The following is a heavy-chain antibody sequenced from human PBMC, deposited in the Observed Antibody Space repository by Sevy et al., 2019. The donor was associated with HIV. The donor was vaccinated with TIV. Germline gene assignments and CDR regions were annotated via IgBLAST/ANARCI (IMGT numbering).Heavy chain of an antibody. CDR2: ISSSGSTI. CDR3: ARVGYCSGGSCYSAFDI. D-gene: IGHD2-15*01. J-gene: IGHJ3*02. CDR1: GFTFSSYE. V-gene: IGHV3-48*03. Sequence: GGSLRLSCAASGFTFSSYEMNWVRQAPGKGLEWVLYISSSGSTIYYADSVKGRFTISRDNAKNSLYLQMNSLRAEDTAVYYCARVGYCSGGSCYSAFDIWGQGTMVTVSS.